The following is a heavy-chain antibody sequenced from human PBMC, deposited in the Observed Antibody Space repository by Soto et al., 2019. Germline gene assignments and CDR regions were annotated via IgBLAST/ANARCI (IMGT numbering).Heavy chain of an antibody. CDR2: ISGSGGRP. Sequence: GGSLRLSCAASGFTFSSYAMSWVRQAPGKGLEWVSAISGSGGRPYSADSVKCCFTFSRNISKTTLFLQINSLRAENTAVYYCAKDVRGQLWTFDYWGQGTLVTFSS. D-gene: IGHD5-18*01. CDR3: AKDVRGQLWTFDY. V-gene: IGHV3-23*01. J-gene: IGHJ4*02. CDR1: GFTFSSYA.